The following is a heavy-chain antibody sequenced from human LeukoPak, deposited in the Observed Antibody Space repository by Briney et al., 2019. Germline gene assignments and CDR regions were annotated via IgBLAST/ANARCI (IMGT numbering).Heavy chain of an antibody. CDR3: ARLTMVRGVFDAFDV. J-gene: IGHJ3*01. V-gene: IGHV4-38-2*02. D-gene: IGHD3-10*01. CDR2: IYHSGST. CDR1: GYSISSGYY. Sequence: PSETLSLTCTVSGYSISSGYYWGWIRQPPGKGLEWIGSIYHSGSTYYNPSLKSRVTISVDTSKNQFSLKLSSVTAADTAVYYCARLTMVRGVFDAFDVWGQGTMVTVSS.